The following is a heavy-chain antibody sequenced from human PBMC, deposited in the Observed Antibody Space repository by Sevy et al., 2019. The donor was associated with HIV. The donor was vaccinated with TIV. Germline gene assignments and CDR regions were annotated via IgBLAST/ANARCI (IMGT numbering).Heavy chain of an antibody. CDR2: IWSDGSIK. V-gene: IGHV3-33*01. J-gene: IGHJ2*01. CDR3: ARESGSNWYFDL. CDR1: GFSFSNYG. D-gene: IGHD1-26*01. Sequence: GGSLRLSCVASGFSFSNYGMHWVRQAPGKGLEWVAAIWSDGSIKYYADSVRVRFAISRDNSKNTVYLQMNSLRVEDTAIYSCARESGSNWYFDLWGRGTLVTVSS.